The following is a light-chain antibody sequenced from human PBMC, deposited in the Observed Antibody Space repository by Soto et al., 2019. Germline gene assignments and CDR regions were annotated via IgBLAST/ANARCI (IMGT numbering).Light chain of an antibody. V-gene: IGKV1-5*01. CDR2: ATS. CDR1: QSISTY. CDR3: QQYNSYWT. Sequence: DIQMTQSPSSLSASVGDRVTITCRASQSISTYLIWYQQKPGKAPKLLIYATSSLQSGVPSRFSGSGSGTEFTHTISSLQPDDFATYYCQQYNSYWTFGQGTKVDIK. J-gene: IGKJ1*01.